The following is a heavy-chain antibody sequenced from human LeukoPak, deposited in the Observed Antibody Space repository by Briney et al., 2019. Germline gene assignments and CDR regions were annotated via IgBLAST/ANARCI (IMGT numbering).Heavy chain of an antibody. D-gene: IGHD3-9*01. J-gene: IGHJ4*02. CDR2: INSDESIT. CDR1: GFTFSSRW. CDR3: ARLDILTGYYYYFDY. V-gene: IGHV3-74*01. Sequence: SGGSLRPSCAASGFTFSSRWIHWVRQAPGKGLVWVSRINSDESITSYADSVKGRFTISRDNAKNTLYLQMNSLRAEDTAVYYCARLDILTGYYYYFDYWGQGTLVTVSS.